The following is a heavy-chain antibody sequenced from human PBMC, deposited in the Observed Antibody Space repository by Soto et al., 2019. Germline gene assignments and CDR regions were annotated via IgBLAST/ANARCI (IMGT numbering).Heavy chain of an antibody. CDR2: INQSGRT. Sequence: SETLSLTCAVYGGSFSNYYWSWIRQPPGKGLEWIGEINQSGRTNYNPSLKSRVTISIDPSKNQFSLRVNSVTAADTAVYYCASITTTVFYSTFDMDVWGPGTTVTVYS. J-gene: IGHJ6*02. CDR3: ASITTTVFYSTFDMDV. CDR1: GGSFSNYY. V-gene: IGHV4-34*01. D-gene: IGHD4-17*01.